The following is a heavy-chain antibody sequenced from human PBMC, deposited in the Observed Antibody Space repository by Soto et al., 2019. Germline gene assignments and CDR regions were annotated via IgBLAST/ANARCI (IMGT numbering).Heavy chain of an antibody. V-gene: IGHV3-43*01. CDR3: AKAKRAYYDSSGQPAGYYFDY. CDR1: GFTFDDYT. D-gene: IGHD3-22*01. Sequence: EVQLVESGGVVVQPGGSLRLSCAASGFTFDDYTMHWVRQAPGKGLEWVSLISWDGGSTYYADSVKGRFTISRDNSKNSLYLQMNSLRTEDTALYYCAKAKRAYYDSSGQPAGYYFDYWGQGTLVTVSS. J-gene: IGHJ4*02. CDR2: ISWDGGST.